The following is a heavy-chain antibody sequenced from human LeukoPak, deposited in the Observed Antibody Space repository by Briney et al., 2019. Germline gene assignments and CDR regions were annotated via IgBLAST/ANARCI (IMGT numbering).Heavy chain of an antibody. V-gene: IGHV5-51*01. J-gene: IGHJ2*01. CDR2: IYPGDSDT. CDR1: GYSFTSYW. D-gene: IGHD3-22*01. Sequence: GESLKISCKVSGYSFTSYWIGWVRQMPGKGLEWMGIIYPGDSDTRYSPSFQGQVTISADKSISTAYLQWSSLKASDTAMYYCARTYYYDSSGYYYWYFDLWGRGTLVTVSS. CDR3: ARTYYYDSSGYYYWYFDL.